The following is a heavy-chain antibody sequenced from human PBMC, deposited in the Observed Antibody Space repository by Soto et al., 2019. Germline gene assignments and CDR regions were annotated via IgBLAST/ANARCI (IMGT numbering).Heavy chain of an antibody. Sequence: QVQLVQSGAEVKKPGASVKVSCKASGYTFTSYGISWVRQAPGQGLEWMGWISAYNGNTNYAQKLQGRVTMTTDTSTSTAYMELRSLRSDDTAVYYCARLRITMIVVAKGWYFDLWAVAPWSLSPQ. CDR3: ARLRITMIVVAKGWYFDL. CDR1: GYTFTSYG. J-gene: IGHJ2*01. V-gene: IGHV1-18*01. CDR2: ISAYNGNT. D-gene: IGHD3-22*01.